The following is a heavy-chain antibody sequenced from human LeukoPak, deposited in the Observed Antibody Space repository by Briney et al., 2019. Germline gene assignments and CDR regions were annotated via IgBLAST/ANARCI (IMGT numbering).Heavy chain of an antibody. V-gene: IGHV4-59*11. CDR3: ARWGYNWFDP. J-gene: IGHJ5*02. Sequence: SETLSLTCTVSGGSISSHYWSWIRQPPGNGLEWIGYIYYSGSTNYNPSLKSRVTISVDTSKNQFSLKLSSVTAADTAVYYCARWGYNWFDPWGQGTLVTVSS. CDR1: GGSISSHY. CDR2: IYYSGST. D-gene: IGHD7-27*01.